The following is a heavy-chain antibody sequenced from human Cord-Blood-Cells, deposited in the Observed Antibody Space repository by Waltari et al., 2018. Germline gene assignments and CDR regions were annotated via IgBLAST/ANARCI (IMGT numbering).Heavy chain of an antibody. CDR2: IYYSGST. D-gene: IGHD4-4*01. V-gene: IGHV4-31*03. J-gene: IGHJ3*02. Sequence: QVQLQESGPGLVKPSQTLSLTCTVSGGSIRSGGYYWSGIRQHPGKGLEWIGYIYYSGSTYYNPSLKSRVTISVDTSKNQFSLKLSSVTAADTAVYYCARVDLQFAFDIWGQGTMVTVSS. CDR1: GGSIRSGGYY. CDR3: ARVDLQFAFDI.